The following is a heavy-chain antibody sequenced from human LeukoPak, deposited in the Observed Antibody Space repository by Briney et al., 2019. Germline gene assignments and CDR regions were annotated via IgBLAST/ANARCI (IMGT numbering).Heavy chain of an antibody. D-gene: IGHD3-22*01. CDR3: AKTSGSSCYGGSDY. V-gene: IGHV3-23*01. J-gene: IGHJ4*02. CDR1: GITFSSNA. Sequence: GGSLRLSCAASGITFSSNAMSWVRQAPGKWMEWVSCVTGTGGSTYYAASVKGRFTISRDNSKNTLFLDMNSLRAEDTALYYCAKTSGSSCYGGSDYWGQGTLVTVSS. CDR2: VTGTGGST.